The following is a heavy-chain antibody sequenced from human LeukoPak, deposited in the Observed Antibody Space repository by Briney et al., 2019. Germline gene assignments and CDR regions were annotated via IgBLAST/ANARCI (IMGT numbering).Heavy chain of an antibody. CDR2: IYPGDSDT. Sequence: GESLKISCKGSGYSFTSYWIGWVRQMPGKGLEWMGIIYPGDSDTRYSPSLQGQVTISADKYTSTAYLQWSTLKASDTAMYYCARLLYGDYDPCFDYWGQGTLVTVSS. J-gene: IGHJ4*02. CDR3: ARLLYGDYDPCFDY. V-gene: IGHV5-51*01. D-gene: IGHD4-17*01. CDR1: GYSFTSYW.